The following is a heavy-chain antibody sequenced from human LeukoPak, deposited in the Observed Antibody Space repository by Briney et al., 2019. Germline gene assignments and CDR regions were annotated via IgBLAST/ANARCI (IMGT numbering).Heavy chain of an antibody. V-gene: IGHV3-48*03. CDR2: ISGSGSTI. D-gene: IGHD3-22*01. CDR3: ARGKVGSITMIVVAFDY. J-gene: IGHJ4*02. Sequence: QSGGSLRLSCAASGFTFSSYEMNWVRQAPGKGLEWVSYISGSGSTIYYADSVKGRFTISRDNAKNSLYLQMNSLRAEDTAVYYCARGKVGSITMIVVAFDYWGQGTLVTVSS. CDR1: GFTFSSYE.